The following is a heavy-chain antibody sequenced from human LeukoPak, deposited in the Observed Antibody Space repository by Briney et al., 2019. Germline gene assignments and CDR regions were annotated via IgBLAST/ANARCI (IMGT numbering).Heavy chain of an antibody. J-gene: IGHJ4*02. CDR1: GFTFSSYG. CDR3: ARSRNVRTFDY. V-gene: IGHV3-30*02. Sequence: PGGSLRLSCAASGFTFSSYGIHWVRQAPGKGLEWVTFIRHDGTNQHYGDSVKGRFTISRDNLKSTVFPQMNRVRAEDTAVYFCARSRNVRTFDYWGQGTLVAVSS. CDR2: IRHDGTNQ.